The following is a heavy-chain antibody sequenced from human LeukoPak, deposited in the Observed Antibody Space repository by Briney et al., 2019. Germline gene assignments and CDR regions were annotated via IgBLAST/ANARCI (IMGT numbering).Heavy chain of an antibody. Sequence: ASVKVSCKASGYTFTDYYMHWVRQAPGQGLEWMGWINPNSGGTNYAQKFQGRVTMTRDTSTSTAYMELSRLRSDDTAVYYCARGTGYSYENAFDIWGQGTMVTVSS. V-gene: IGHV1-2*02. CDR1: GYTFTDYY. CDR2: INPNSGGT. D-gene: IGHD5-18*01. J-gene: IGHJ3*02. CDR3: ARGTGYSYENAFDI.